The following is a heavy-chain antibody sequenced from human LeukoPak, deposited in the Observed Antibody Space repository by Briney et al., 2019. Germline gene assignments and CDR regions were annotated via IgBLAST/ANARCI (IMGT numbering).Heavy chain of an antibody. CDR3: ARDVGLITMVRGVIHFDY. V-gene: IGHV1-18*01. CDR1: GYTFTSYG. CDR2: INAYNGNT. D-gene: IGHD3-10*01. J-gene: IGHJ4*02. Sequence: ASVKVSCKASGYTFTSYGISWVRQAPGQGLEWMGWINAYNGNTNYAQKLQGRVTMTTDTSTSTAYMELRSLRSDDTAVYYCARDVGLITMVRGVIHFDYWGQGTLVTVSS.